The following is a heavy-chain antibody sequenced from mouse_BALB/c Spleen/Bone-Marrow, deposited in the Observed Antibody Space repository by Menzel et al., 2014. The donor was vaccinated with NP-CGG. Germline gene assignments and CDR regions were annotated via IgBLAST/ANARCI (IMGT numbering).Heavy chain of an antibody. Sequence: VQLQQSGAELVKPGAPVKLSCKASGYTFTSYWVNWVKQRPGRGLEWIGRIDPSDSETHYNQKFKDKATLTVDKSSSTAYIQLSSLTSDDSAIYYCSRALVDGYYYAMDYWGQRTSVTVSS. J-gene: IGHJ4*01. CDR1: GYTFTSYW. CDR3: SRALVDGYYYAMDY. CDR2: IDPSDSET. V-gene: IGHV1-69*02. D-gene: IGHD2-3*01.